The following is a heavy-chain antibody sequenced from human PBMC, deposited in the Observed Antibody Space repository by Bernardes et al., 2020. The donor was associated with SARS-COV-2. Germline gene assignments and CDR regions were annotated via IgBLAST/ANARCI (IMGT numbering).Heavy chain of an antibody. J-gene: IGHJ4*02. Sequence: GGSLRLSCAASGFTFSSYGMHWVRQAPGKGLEWVAVISYDGSNKYYADSVKGRFTISRDNSKNTLYLQMNSLRAEDTAVYYCAKALWLQLRGAFDYWGQGTLVTVSS. CDR2: ISYDGSNK. D-gene: IGHD5-12*01. V-gene: IGHV3-30*18. CDR3: AKALWLQLRGAFDY. CDR1: GFTFSSYG.